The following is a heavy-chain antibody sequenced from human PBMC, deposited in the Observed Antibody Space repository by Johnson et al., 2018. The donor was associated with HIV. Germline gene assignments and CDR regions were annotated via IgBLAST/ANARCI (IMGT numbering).Heavy chain of an antibody. D-gene: IGHD3-9*01. CDR2: IYSGGIT. V-gene: IGHV3-53*01. CDR1: GFTVSSNY. J-gene: IGHJ3*02. CDR3: ARDSDISLGVAGAFDI. Sequence: VQLVESGGGLIQPGGSLRLSCAASGFTVSSNYMSWVRQAPGKGLEWVSLIYSGGITYYADSVKGRFTISRDNSKNTLYLQMNSLRAEDTAVYYCARDSDISLGVAGAFDIWGQGTMVTVSS.